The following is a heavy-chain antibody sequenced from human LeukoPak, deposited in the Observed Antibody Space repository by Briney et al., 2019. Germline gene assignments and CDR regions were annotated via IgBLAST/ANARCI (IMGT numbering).Heavy chain of an antibody. CDR1: GGYISSTSYF. CDR2: IYYGGRT. CDR3: ARQIPDERGYYQYYFDY. J-gene: IGHJ4*02. Sequence: SSETLSLTCTVSGGYISSTSYFWGGVRQPPGEGLEWIGSIYYGGRTYYNPSLKSRVTVSVDTSKNHISLTVRSVTAADTAVYYCARQIPDERGYYQYYFDYWGQGTLVTVSS. V-gene: IGHV4-39*01. D-gene: IGHD3-22*01.